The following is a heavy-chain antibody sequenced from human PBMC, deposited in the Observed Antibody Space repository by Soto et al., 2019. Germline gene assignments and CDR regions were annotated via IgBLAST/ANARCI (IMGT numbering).Heavy chain of an antibody. CDR3: ARGMTPPGAPAWYYFDS. J-gene: IGHJ4*02. CDR1: GASITGSFF. Sequence: PSETLSFTCTVSGASITGSFFWSWIRQPAGKGLEWIGRFSLSGTTNYNPTLRSRVTMSADVSKNQFSLRLTSVTAADTALYYCARGMTPPGAPAWYYFDSWGQETLVTDSS. D-gene: IGHD2-2*01. V-gene: IGHV4-4*07. CDR2: FSLSGTT.